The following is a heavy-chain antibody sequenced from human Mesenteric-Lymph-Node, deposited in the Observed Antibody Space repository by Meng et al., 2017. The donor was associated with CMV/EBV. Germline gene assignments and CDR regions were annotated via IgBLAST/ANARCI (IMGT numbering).Heavy chain of an antibody. Sequence: ASGVTFSNFAMFWVRQAPGKGLGWVAVISSDGSNKHYAHSVEGRFTISRDNAKNTLYLQMNSLRAEDTAVYYCARSPDGSGYFFTDWGGQGTLVTVSS. J-gene: IGHJ4*02. CDR2: ISSDGSNK. D-gene: IGHD3-3*01. CDR3: ARSPDGSGYFFTDW. V-gene: IGHV3-30*14. CDR1: GVTFSNFA.